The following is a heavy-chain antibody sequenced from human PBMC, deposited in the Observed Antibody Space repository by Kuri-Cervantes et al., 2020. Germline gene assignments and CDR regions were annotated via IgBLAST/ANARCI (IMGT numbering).Heavy chain of an antibody. D-gene: IGHD4-17*01. CDR1: GFTFSSYT. J-gene: IGHJ4*02. Sequence: GESLKISCAASGFTFSSYTMHWVRQAPGEGLEWVALISYDGSNKYYADSVKGRFTISRDNSKNTLYLQMNSLRAEDTAVYYCAKDRLRFIDYWGQGTLVTVSS. CDR2: ISYDGSNK. V-gene: IGHV3-30-3*01. CDR3: AKDRLRFIDY.